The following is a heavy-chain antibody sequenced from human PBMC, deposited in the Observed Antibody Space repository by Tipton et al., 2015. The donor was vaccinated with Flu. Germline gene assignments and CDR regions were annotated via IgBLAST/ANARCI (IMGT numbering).Heavy chain of an antibody. CDR2: INHSGST. Sequence: TLSLTCAVYGGSFSGYYWSWIRQPPGKGLEWIGEINHSGSTNYNPSLKSRVTISVDTSKNQFSLKLSSVTAADTAVYYCARGGVGATYYYYYGMDVWGQGTTVTVSS. J-gene: IGHJ6*02. V-gene: IGHV4-34*01. CDR1: GGSFSGYY. CDR3: ARGGVGATYYYYYGMDV. D-gene: IGHD1-26*01.